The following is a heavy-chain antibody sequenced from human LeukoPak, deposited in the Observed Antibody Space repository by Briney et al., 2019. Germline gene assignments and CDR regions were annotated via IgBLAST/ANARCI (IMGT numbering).Heavy chain of an antibody. CDR3: ARDVGRGSGWSTIDY. Sequence: SETLSLTCTVSGDSISSSSYYWGWIRQPLGKGLEWIGYIFYSGSTNYNPSLQSQVTISLDTSKNQFSLNVSSVTAADTAVYYCARDVGRGSGWSTIDYWGRGTLVTVSS. CDR1: GDSISSSSYY. CDR2: IFYSGST. V-gene: IGHV4-61*01. D-gene: IGHD6-19*01. J-gene: IGHJ4*02.